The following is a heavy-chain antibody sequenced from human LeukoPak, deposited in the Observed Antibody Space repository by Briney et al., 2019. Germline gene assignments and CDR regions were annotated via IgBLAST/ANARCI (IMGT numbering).Heavy chain of an antibody. D-gene: IGHD4-23*01. Sequence: SETLSLTCTVSGGSISSYYWSWIRQPPGKGLEWIGYIYYSGSTNYNPSLKSRATISVDTSKNQFSLKLSSVTAADTAVYYCATKTDYGGNSYFDYWGQGTLVTVSS. CDR3: ATKTDYGGNSYFDY. CDR1: GGSISSYY. J-gene: IGHJ4*02. CDR2: IYYSGST. V-gene: IGHV4-59*08.